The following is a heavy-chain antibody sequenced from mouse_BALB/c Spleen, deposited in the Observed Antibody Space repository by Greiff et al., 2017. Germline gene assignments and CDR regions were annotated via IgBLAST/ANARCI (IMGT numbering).Heavy chain of an antibody. CDR3: AREGVWSLYFDY. J-gene: IGHJ2*01. Sequence: EVKLQESGPGLVKPSQSLSLTCTVTGYSITSDYAWNWIRQFPGNKLEWMGYISYSGSTSYNPSLKSRISITRDTSKNQFFLQLNSVTTEDTATYYCAREGVWSLYFDYWGQGTTLTVSS. D-gene: IGHD2-10*02. CDR2: ISYSGST. CDR1: GYSITSDYA. V-gene: IGHV3-2*02.